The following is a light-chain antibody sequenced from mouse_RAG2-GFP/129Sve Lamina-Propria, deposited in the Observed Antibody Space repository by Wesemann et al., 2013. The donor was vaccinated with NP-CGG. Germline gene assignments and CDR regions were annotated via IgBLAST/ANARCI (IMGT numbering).Light chain of an antibody. J-gene: IGKJ2*01. CDR2: STS. V-gene: IGKV4-57-1*01. Sequence: IVLTQSPAIMSASSRGGDHPNLQGQLKCKFQLLALVPAEVRCLPKLWIYSTSNLASGVPARFSGSGSGTSYSLTISSVEAEDAATYYCQQYSGYPPYTFGGGTKLEIK. CDR3: QQYSGYPPYT. CDR1: KCKFQL.